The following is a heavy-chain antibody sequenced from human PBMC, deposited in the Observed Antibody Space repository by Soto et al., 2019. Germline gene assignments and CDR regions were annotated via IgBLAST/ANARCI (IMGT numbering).Heavy chain of an antibody. CDR3: AKAGGREGYFGNWFDP. J-gene: IGHJ5*02. CDR2: SIPMFGTT. Sequence: QVQLVQSGAEVKKPGSSVKVSCKASGGTFSNYAITWVRQAPGQGLEWLGRSIPMFGTTDYAQKFQGRVTITADESTTTAYMELSSLRSDDTAVYYCAKAGGREGYFGNWFDPWGQGTLVTVSS. V-gene: IGHV1-69*15. D-gene: IGHD2-15*01. CDR1: GGTFSNYA.